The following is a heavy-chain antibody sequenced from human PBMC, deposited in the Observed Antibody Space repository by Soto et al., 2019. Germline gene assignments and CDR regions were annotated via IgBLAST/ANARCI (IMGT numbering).Heavy chain of an antibody. CDR1: GFTFGDFA. V-gene: IGHV3-49*03. J-gene: IGHJ5*02. CDR2: IRSKAYGGTT. CDR3: TTCSSTSCYEVWDYKKVNWFDP. Sequence: GGSLRLSCTASGFTFGDFAMSWFRQAPEKGLEWVGFIRSKAYGGTTEYAASVKGRFTISRDDSKSIAYLQMNSLKTEDTAVYYCTTCSSTSCYEVWDYKKVNWFDPWGQGTLVTVSS. D-gene: IGHD2-2*01.